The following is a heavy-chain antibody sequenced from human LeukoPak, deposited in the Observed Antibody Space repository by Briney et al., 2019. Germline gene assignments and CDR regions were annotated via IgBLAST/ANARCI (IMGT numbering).Heavy chain of an antibody. CDR3: ATYNSGSRNAFDI. D-gene: IGHD1-26*01. J-gene: IGHJ3*02. CDR1: GGSISSGAYY. CDR2: MHYSGSA. Sequence: SETLSLTCTVSGGSISSGAYYWTWIRQHPEKGLEWIGYMHYSGSAYYNPSLKSRITILVDTSKNQFSLKLSSVTAADTALYYCATYNSGSRNAFDIWGKGQWSPSLQ. V-gene: IGHV4-31*03.